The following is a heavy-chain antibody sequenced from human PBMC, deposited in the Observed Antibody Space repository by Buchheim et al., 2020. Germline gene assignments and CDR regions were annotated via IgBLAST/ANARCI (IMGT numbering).Heavy chain of an antibody. CDR2: ISVSGGTT. CDR3: AKDRTSSPGGY. V-gene: IGHV3-23*01. J-gene: IGHJ4*02. CDR1: GFTFSSSP. D-gene: IGHD2-2*01. Sequence: EVQLLESGGDLVQPGGSLRLSCAASGFTFSSSPMSWARQAPGKGLDWVSGISVSGGTTYYADSVKGRFTISRDNSRNTLYLQMNSLRVEDTAIYYCAKDRTSSPGGYWGQGTL.